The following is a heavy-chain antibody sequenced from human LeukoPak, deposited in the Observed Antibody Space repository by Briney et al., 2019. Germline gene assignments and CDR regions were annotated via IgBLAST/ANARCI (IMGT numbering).Heavy chain of an antibody. D-gene: IGHD1-26*01. Sequence: TGGSLRLSCAASGLTFSYYGVHWVRQAPGKGLEWVTFIRYDESKKFYGDSVKGRFTISRDNSKNTPYLLKISLRTEDTAVFYCAKSHLPNAYSGTYYCDYWGQGTMVTVSS. CDR1: GLTFSYYG. CDR3: AKSHLPNAYSGTYYCDY. J-gene: IGHJ4*02. CDR2: IRYDESKK. V-gene: IGHV3-30*02.